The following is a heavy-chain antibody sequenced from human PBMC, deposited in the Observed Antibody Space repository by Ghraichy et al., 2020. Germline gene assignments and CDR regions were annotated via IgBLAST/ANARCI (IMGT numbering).Heavy chain of an antibody. D-gene: IGHD2-8*02. CDR3: VRSWWLTSEGYYFDF. J-gene: IGHJ4*02. Sequence: ASVKVSCKTSGYTFTNHYIHWVRQAPGQGLEWMAWINPNGGGTKYTRKFQGRVALTTDTSVDTAYMELNSLTSDDTAVYFCVRSWWLTSEGYYFDFWGQGTLVTVS. CDR1: GYTFTNHY. CDR2: INPNGGGT. V-gene: IGHV1-2*02.